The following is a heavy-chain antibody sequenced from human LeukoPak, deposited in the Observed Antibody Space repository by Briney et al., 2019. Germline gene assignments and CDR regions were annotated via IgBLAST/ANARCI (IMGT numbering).Heavy chain of an antibody. Sequence: ASVNVSCKASGGTFSSYAISWVRQAPGQGLEWMGGIIPIFGTANYAQKFQGRVTITADESTSTAYMELSSLRSEDTAVYYCARPPFVYYDSSGYCTHWGQGTLVTVSS. CDR2: IIPIFGTA. V-gene: IGHV1-69*13. CDR3: ARPPFVYYDSSGYCTH. J-gene: IGHJ4*02. D-gene: IGHD3-22*01. CDR1: GGTFSSYA.